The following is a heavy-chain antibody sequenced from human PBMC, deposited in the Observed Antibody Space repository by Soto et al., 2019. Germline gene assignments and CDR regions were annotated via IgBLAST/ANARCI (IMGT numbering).Heavy chain of an antibody. J-gene: IGHJ6*03. CDR3: ARAECSTSCPRGYYYYMDV. Sequence: QLQLQESGPGLVKPSETLSLTCTVSGGSISSSSYYWGWIRQPPGKGLEWIGSIYYSGSTYYNPSLKSRVTISVDTSKNQFSLKLSSVTAADTAVYYCARAECSTSCPRGYYYYMDVWGKGTTVTVSS. CDR2: IYYSGST. D-gene: IGHD2-2*01. CDR1: GGSISSSSYY. V-gene: IGHV4-39*01.